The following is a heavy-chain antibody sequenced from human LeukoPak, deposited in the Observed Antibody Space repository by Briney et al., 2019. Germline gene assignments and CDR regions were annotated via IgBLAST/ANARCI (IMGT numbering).Heavy chain of an antibody. D-gene: IGHD3-22*01. V-gene: IGHV4-59*01. Sequence: PSETLSLTCTVSGDSISSYYRNWIRQPPGKGLEWIGYIYYSGSTNYNPSLKSRVTISVDTSKNQFSLKLSSVTAADTAVYYCARVYDSSGYYYPIDYWGQGTLVTVSS. J-gene: IGHJ4*02. CDR3: ARVYDSSGYYYPIDY. CDR2: IYYSGST. CDR1: GDSISSYY.